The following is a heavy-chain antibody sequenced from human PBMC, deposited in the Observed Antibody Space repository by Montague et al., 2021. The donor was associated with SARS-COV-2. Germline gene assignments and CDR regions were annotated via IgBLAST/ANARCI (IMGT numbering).Heavy chain of an antibody. J-gene: IGHJ4*02. CDR3: AMGWLPDF. Sequence: SLILSCAASGFTFNTYWMNWVRQEPGKVLVSISRINSDETSISYADSVKGRFTVFRDNTKNILYLQMNSLRVEDTAVYYCAMGWLPDFWGQGTQVTVSS. CDR2: INSDETSI. D-gene: IGHD5-12*01. CDR1: GFTFNTYW. V-gene: IGHV3-74*03.